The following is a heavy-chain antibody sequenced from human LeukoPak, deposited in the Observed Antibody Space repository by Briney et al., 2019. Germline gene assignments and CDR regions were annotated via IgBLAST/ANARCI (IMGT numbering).Heavy chain of an antibody. D-gene: IGHD3-10*01. CDR3: ARDFNPGTRFYYYMDV. CDR2: ISYDGSNK. V-gene: IGHV3-30*01. Sequence: GGSLRLSCAASGFTFGSYAMHWVRQAPGKGLEWVAVISYDGSNKYYADSVKGRFTISRDNSKNTLYLQMNSLRAEDTAVYYCARDFNPGTRFYYYMDVWGKGTTVTVSS. CDR1: GFTFGSYA. J-gene: IGHJ6*03.